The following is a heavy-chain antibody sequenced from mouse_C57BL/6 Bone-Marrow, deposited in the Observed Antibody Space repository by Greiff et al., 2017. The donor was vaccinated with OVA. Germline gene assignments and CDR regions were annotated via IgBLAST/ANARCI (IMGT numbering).Heavy chain of an antibody. Sequence: VQLKESGGGLVQPGGSLKLSCAASGFTFSDYYMYWVRQTPEKRLEWVAYISNGGGSTYYPAPVKGRFTISSANAKNTLYLQMSLLKSEDTAMYSCSSYGQAWFAYWGQGTLVTVSA. CDR1: GFTFSDYY. CDR2: ISNGGGST. D-gene: IGHD1-1*02. J-gene: IGHJ3*01. CDR3: SSYGQAWFAY. V-gene: IGHV5-12*01.